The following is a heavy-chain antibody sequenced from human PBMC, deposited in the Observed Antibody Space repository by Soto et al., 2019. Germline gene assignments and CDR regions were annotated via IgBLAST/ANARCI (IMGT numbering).Heavy chain of an antibody. CDR3: ARGAMANFDY. V-gene: IGHV1-69*13. CDR2: FIAMLGTP. Sequence: SVKVSCKASGGAFGSQGIAWVRQAPGQGLEWMGGFIAMLGTPTYAKKVQGRATISADESLTSSYLELRSLRSEDTGVYFCARGAMANFDYWGQGTVVTVSS. CDR1: GGAFGSQG. J-gene: IGHJ4*02. D-gene: IGHD5-18*01.